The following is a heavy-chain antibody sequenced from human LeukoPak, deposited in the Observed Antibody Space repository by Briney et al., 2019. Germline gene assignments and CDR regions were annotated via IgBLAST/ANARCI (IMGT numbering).Heavy chain of an antibody. D-gene: IGHD2-21*02. CDR2: IYTSGST. J-gene: IGHJ4*02. V-gene: IGHV4-61*02. Sequence: SETLSLTCTVSGYFISSGYYWSWIRQPAGKGLEWIGRIYTSGSTNCNPSLKSRVTISVDTSKNQFSLKLSSVTAADTAVYYCARGGYCGGDCYFYYWGQGTLVTVSS. CDR3: ARGGYCGGDCYFYY. CDR1: GYFISSGYY.